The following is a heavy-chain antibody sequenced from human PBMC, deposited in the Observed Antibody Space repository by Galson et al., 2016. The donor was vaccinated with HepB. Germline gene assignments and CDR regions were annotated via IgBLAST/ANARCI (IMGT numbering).Heavy chain of an antibody. J-gene: IGHJ3*01. CDR1: VFNFINYR. CDR3: ARVGDNNNWYLGDAFDV. CDR2: ISTSSTTI. Sequence: SLRLSCAASVFNFINYRMNWVRQAPGKGLEWISFISTSSTTIYYADSVKGRFTISRDNPKKSLYLQMNSPRAEDTAVYYCARVGDNNNWYLGDAFDVWGQGTVVTVSS. V-gene: IGHV3-48*01. D-gene: IGHD6-13*01.